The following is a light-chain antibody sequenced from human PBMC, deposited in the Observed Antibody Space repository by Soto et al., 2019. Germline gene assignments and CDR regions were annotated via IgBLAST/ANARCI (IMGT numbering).Light chain of an antibody. CDR2: AAS. J-gene: IGKJ1*01. CDR3: QQSYSIPRT. V-gene: IGKV1-39*01. Sequence: PMTQYTFSRSASVRDQVPITCLASQSISSYLNWYQQKPGKAPKLLISAASSLQSGVPSRFSGSGSGTDFTLTISSLQPEDFATYYCQQSYSIPRTFGQGTMVDI. CDR1: QSISSY.